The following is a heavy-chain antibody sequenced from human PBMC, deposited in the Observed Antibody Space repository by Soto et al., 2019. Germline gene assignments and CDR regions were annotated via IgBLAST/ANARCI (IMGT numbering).Heavy chain of an antibody. CDR3: TTGSAVAGGY. CDR2: IKSKTDGGTT. J-gene: IGHJ4*02. V-gene: IGHV3-15*07. Sequence: PGGPLRLSCAASGFKFSKAWGNWVRQAPGKGLEWVGRIKSKTDGGTTDYAAPVKGRFTISRDDSKNTLYLQMNSLKTEDTAVYYCTTGSAVAGGYWGQGTLVTVSS. CDR1: GFKFSKAW. D-gene: IGHD6-19*01.